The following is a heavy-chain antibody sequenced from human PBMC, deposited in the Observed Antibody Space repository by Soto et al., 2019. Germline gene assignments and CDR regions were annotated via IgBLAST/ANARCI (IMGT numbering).Heavy chain of an antibody. Sequence: QVQLVESGGGVVQPGRSLRLSCAASGFTFSSYAMHWVRQAPGKGLEWVAVISYDGSNKYYADSVKGRFTISRDNSKNTLYLQMNGLRAEDTAVYYCARDGGSMDVWGQGTTVTVSS. CDR2: ISYDGSNK. CDR3: ARDGGSMDV. V-gene: IGHV3-30-3*01. CDR1: GFTFSSYA. J-gene: IGHJ6*02. D-gene: IGHD3-16*01.